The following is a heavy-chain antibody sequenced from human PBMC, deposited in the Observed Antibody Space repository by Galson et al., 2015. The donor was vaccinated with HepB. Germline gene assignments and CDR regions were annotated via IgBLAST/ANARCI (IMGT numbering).Heavy chain of an antibody. V-gene: IGHV1-69-2*01. J-gene: IGHJ3*02. CDR3: ATAIAVAVLDAFDI. Sequence: VKVSCKVSGYTFTDYYMHWVQQAPGKGLEWMGLVDPEDGETIYAEKFQGRVTITADTSTDTAYMELSSLRSEDTAVYYCATAIAVAVLDAFDIWGQGTMVTVSS. D-gene: IGHD6-19*01. CDR1: GYTFTDYY. CDR2: VDPEDGET.